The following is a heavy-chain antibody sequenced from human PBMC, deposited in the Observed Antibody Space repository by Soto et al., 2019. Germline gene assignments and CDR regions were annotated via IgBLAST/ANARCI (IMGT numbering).Heavy chain of an antibody. Sequence: GGSLRLSCAASGFTFSNAWMIWVRQAPGKGLEWVGRIKSKTDGGTTDYAAPVKGRFTFSRDDSKNTVYLQMNSLKTEDTAVYYCTTYTSGSSLLRYWGQGTLVTVSS. CDR3: TTYTSGSSLLRY. CDR1: GFTFSNAW. D-gene: IGHD3-10*01. J-gene: IGHJ4*02. V-gene: IGHV3-15*07. CDR2: IKSKTDGGTT.